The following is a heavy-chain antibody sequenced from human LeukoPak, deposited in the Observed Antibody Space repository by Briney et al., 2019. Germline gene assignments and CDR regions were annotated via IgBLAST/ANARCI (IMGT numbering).Heavy chain of an antibody. CDR3: ARRGFFGSGNYYNPSSYFDV. CDR1: ADSISSYY. CDR2: GHFSGYA. V-gene: IGHV4-59*12. J-gene: IGHJ2*01. Sequence: SETLSLTCSISADSISSYYWGWIRQTPQRGLELIGYGHFSGYADYNPSLKSRVNLFVDTTKKLISLRLTSVTAADTAVYYCARRGFFGSGNYYNPSSYFDVWGRGALVTVSS. D-gene: IGHD3-10*01.